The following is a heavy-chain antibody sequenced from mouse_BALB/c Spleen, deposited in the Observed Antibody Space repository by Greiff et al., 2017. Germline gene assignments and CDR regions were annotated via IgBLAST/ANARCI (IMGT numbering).Heavy chain of an antibody. CDR1: GYTFTDYN. CDR3: ARPLIYDGYSSYWYFDV. J-gene: IGHJ1*01. Sequence: EVQLQQSGPELVKPGASVKISCKASGYTFTDYNMHWVKQSHGKSLEWIGYIYPYNGGTGYNQKFKSKATLTVDNSSSTAYMELRSLTSEDSAVYYCARPLIYDGYSSYWYFDVWGAGTTVTVSS. V-gene: IGHV1S29*02. CDR2: IYPYNGGT. D-gene: IGHD2-3*01.